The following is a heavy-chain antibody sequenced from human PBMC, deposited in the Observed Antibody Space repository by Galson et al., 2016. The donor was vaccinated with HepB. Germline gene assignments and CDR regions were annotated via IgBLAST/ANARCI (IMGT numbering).Heavy chain of an antibody. J-gene: IGHJ4*02. D-gene: IGHD5-12*01. CDR1: GYTFTNYA. V-gene: IGHV1-3*01. Sequence: SVKVSCKASGYTFTNYAIHWVRQAPGQWLEWMGWINADNGNTKYSQKFQGRVTIIRDTSANIAYMELSSLISEDTAVDYCTRNAGGYEFGDWGRGTLVTVSS. CDR2: INADNGNT. CDR3: TRNAGGYEFGD.